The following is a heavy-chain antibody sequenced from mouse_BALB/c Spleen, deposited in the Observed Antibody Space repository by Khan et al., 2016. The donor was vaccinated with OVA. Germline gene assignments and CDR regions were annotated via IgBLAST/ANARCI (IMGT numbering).Heavy chain of an antibody. D-gene: IGHD1-1*01. CDR3: AGVAYYYNSGGFDY. Sequence: EVQLVESGGDFVRPGGSLKLSCAASGFTFSTYGMSWVRQTPDKRLEWVATINTGGAYTYYPDSVKGRFTISRDNAKNTLYLQLSSLKSEDKDIYTGAGVAYYYNSGGFDYWGQGTLVTVSA. J-gene: IGHJ3*01. CDR1: GFTFSTYG. CDR2: INTGGAYT. V-gene: IGHV5-6*01.